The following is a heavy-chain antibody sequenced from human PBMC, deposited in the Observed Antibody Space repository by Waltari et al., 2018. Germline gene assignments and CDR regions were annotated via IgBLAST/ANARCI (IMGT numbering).Heavy chain of an antibody. D-gene: IGHD6-6*01. J-gene: IGHJ4*02. CDR2: FCPRDSGA. CDR3: ARHVASSRWSHFDY. Sequence: EVQLVQSGAEVKKPGESLKISCQGSGYSFSNYWIGWVRQMPGKGLEWLAIFCPRDSGARYSPSFQGQVTLSADKSISTAYRQWSSLKASDTAIYFCARHVASSRWSHFDYWGQGTLVIVSS. CDR1: GYSFSNYW. V-gene: IGHV5-51*01.